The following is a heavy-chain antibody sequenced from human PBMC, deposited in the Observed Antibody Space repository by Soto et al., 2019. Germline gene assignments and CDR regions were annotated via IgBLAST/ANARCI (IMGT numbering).Heavy chain of an antibody. Sequence: GGSLRLSCVGSGFDVTTNCMRWVRQAPGKGLECVSIVCTGGATHYADSVKGRFTISRDRSKNTVHLQMNNVRAEDTAVYYCAREVDIVASFYYYGMDVWGQGTTVT. D-gene: IGHD5-12*01. J-gene: IGHJ6*02. CDR3: AREVDIVASFYYYGMDV. CDR1: GFDVTTNC. CDR2: VCTGGAT. V-gene: IGHV3-53*01.